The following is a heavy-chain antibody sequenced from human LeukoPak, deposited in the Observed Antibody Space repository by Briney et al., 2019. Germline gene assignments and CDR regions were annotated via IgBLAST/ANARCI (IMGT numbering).Heavy chain of an antibody. D-gene: IGHD3-9*01. CDR2: IYYSGST. CDR3: ARGIYDILTGYYTEYYFDY. V-gene: IGHV4-59*01. J-gene: IGHJ4*02. Sequence: PSETLSLTCTVSGGSISSYYWSWIRQPPGKGLEWIGYIYYSGSTNYNPSLKSRVTISVDTSKNQFSLKLSSVTAADTAVYYCARGIYDILTGYYTEYYFDYWGQGTLVTVSS. CDR1: GGSISSYY.